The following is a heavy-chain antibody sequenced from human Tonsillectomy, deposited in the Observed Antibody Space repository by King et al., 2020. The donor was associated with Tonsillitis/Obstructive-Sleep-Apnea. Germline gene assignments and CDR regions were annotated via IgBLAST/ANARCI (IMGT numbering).Heavy chain of an antibody. Sequence: VQLPQWGAGLLKPSETLSLTCAVYGGSFSGYYWSWIRQPPGKGLEWIGEIIHSGSTNYNPSLKSRVTISADTSKNQFSLRLSSVTAADTAVYYCARLKRPGIAAARMGSYYYMDVWGKGTTVTVS. CDR2: IIHSGST. CDR1: GGSFSGYY. CDR3: ARLKRPGIAAARMGSYYYMDV. J-gene: IGHJ6*03. D-gene: IGHD6-13*01. V-gene: IGHV4-34*12.